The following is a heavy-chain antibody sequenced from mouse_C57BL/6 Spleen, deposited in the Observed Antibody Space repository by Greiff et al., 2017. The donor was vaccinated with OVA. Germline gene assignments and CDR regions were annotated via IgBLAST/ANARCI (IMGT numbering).Heavy chain of an antibody. CDR3: TRRTGTWCAY. Sequence: VQLQESGAELVRPGASVTLSCKASGYTFTDYEMHWVKQTPVPGLEWIGAIDPETGGTAYNQKFKGKAILTADKSSSTAYMEHRSRTSEDSAGYYCTRRTGTWCAYWGQGTLVTVSA. CDR2: IDPETGGT. CDR1: GYTFTDYE. J-gene: IGHJ3*01. D-gene: IGHD4-1*01. V-gene: IGHV1-15*01.